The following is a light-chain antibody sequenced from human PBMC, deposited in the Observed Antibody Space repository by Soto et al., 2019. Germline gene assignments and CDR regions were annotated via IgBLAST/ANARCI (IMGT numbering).Light chain of an antibody. CDR1: QSVSSN. CDR2: GAS. CDR3: QQYNNWPPVT. V-gene: IGKV3-15*01. J-gene: IGKJ1*01. Sequence: ELVMTQSPATLSVSPGERATLSCRASQSVSSNLAWYQHKPGQAPRTLIYGASTRATGVPARFSGSGSGTEFTLTISSLQSEDFAVYYCQQYNNWPPVTFGQGTKVDIK.